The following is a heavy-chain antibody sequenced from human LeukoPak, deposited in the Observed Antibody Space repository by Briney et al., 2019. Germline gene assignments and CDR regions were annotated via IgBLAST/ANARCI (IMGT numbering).Heavy chain of an antibody. V-gene: IGHV4-34*01. CDR2: INHSGST. J-gene: IGHJ6*03. Sequence: SSETLSLTCAVYGGSFSGYYWSWIRQPPGKGLEWIGEINHSGSTNYNPSLKSRVTISVDTSKNQFSLKLSSVTAADTAVYYCARAYTKTIAGVWGYYYYYVDVWGKGTTVTVSS. CDR3: ARAYTKTIAGVWGYYYYYVDV. D-gene: IGHD3-16*01. CDR1: GGSFSGYY.